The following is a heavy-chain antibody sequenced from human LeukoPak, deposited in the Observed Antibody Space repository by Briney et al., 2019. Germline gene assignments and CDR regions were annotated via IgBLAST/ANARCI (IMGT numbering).Heavy chain of an antibody. CDR1: GFTFGDYA. J-gene: IGHJ4*02. CDR3: TRDGLLWFGELSPFDY. CDR2: IRSKAYGGTT. V-gene: IGHV3-49*04. Sequence: PGGSLRLSCTASGFTFGDYAMSWVRQAPGKGLEWVGFIRSKAYGGTTEYAASVKGRFTISRDDSKSIAYLQMNSLKTEDTAVYYCTRDGLLWFGELSPFDYWGQGTLDTVSS. D-gene: IGHD3-10*01.